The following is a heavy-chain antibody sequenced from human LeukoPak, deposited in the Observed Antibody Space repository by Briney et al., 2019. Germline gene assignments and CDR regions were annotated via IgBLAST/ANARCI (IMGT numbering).Heavy chain of an antibody. V-gene: IGHV3-23*01. Sequence: GSLRLSCAASGFTLSSYAMSWVRQAPGKGLEWVSATSSSDAGTYHAESVRGRFTISRDNSKNTLYLQMNSLRADDTAVYFCAKPPGLRRLDPWGQGTLVTVSS. CDR3: AKPPGLRRLDP. CDR2: TSSSDAGT. J-gene: IGHJ5*02. D-gene: IGHD4-17*01. CDR1: GFTLSSYA.